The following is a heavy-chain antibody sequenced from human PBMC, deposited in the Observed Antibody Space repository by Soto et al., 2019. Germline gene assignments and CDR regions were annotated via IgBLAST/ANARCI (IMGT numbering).Heavy chain of an antibody. CDR3: ARVDYGDFSGAFDI. Sequence: LRLTCPFSSYIISSHQWRWIRQLLGKGLEWIGYIYYSGSTNYNPSLKSRVTISVDTSKNQFSLKLSSVTAADTAVYYCARVDYGDFSGAFDIWGQGTMVT. V-gene: IGHV4-59*11. J-gene: IGHJ3*02. D-gene: IGHD4-17*01. CDR1: SYIISSHQ. CDR2: IYYSGST.